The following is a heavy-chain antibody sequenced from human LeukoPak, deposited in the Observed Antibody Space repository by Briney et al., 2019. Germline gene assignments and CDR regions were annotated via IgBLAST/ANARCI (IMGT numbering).Heavy chain of an antibody. D-gene: IGHD3-3*01. CDR2: INHSGST. CDR3: ARGRPPYYDFWSGYYMGGSDYFDY. V-gene: IGHV4-34*01. Sequence: SETLSLTCAVYGGSFSGYYWSWIRQPPGKGLEWIGEINHSGSTNYNPSLKSRVTISADTSKNQFSLKLSSVTAADTAVYYCARGRPPYYDFWSGYYMGGSDYFDYWGQGTLVTVSS. J-gene: IGHJ4*02. CDR1: GGSFSGYY.